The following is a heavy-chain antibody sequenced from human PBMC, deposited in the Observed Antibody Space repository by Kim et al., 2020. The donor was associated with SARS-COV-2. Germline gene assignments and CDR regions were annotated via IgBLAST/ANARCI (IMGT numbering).Heavy chain of an antibody. V-gene: IGHV3-23*01. Sequence: GGSLRLSCAASGFTFSTYAMNWVRQAPGKGLEWVSAISGSGGTTYYADSVKGRFTISRDNSKNTLYLQMNSLRVEDTAVYYCAKADGIAVAGRDYWGQGTPVTVSS. CDR1: GFTFSTYA. CDR3: AKADGIAVAGRDY. D-gene: IGHD6-19*01. CDR2: ISGSGGTT. J-gene: IGHJ4*02.